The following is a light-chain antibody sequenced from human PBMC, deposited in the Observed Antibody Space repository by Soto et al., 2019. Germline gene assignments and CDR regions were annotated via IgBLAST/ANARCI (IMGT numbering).Light chain of an antibody. V-gene: IGKV3-20*01. Sequence: EIVLTQSPGTLSLSPGERATLSCRASQSVSSSYLAWYQQKPGQAPRLLIYGASSRATGIPDRFSGSGSGKDSTLTISRLEPDDFAVYYCQQYGSSPYTFGQGTKLEIK. CDR2: GAS. J-gene: IGKJ2*01. CDR3: QQYGSSPYT. CDR1: QSVSSSY.